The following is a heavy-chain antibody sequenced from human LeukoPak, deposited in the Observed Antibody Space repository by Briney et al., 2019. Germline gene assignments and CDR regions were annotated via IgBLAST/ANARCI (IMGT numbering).Heavy chain of an antibody. Sequence: GASVKVSCKASGYTFTSYYMHWVRQAPGQGLEWMGIINPSGGSTSYAQKFQGRVTMTRDMSTSTVYMELSSLRSDDTAVYYCARDTVDIVREFDYWGQGTLVTVSS. CDR3: ARDTVDIVREFDY. V-gene: IGHV1-46*01. D-gene: IGHD5-12*01. J-gene: IGHJ4*02. CDR2: INPSGGST. CDR1: GYTFTSYY.